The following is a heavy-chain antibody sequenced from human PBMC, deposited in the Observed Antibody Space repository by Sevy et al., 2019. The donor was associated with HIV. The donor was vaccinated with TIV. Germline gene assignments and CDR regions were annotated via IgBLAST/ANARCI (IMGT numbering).Heavy chain of an antibody. CDR2: ISGSGGST. V-gene: IGHV3-23*01. J-gene: IGHJ4*02. CDR1: GFTFSSYA. D-gene: IGHD5-12*01. Sequence: GGSLRLSCAASGFTFSSYAMSWVRQAPGKGLEWVSAISGSGGSTYYADSVKGRFTISRDKSRNTLYLQMNSLRAEDTAVYYCAKDHSGYDYYNYFDYWGQGTLVTVSS. CDR3: AKDHSGYDYYNYFDY.